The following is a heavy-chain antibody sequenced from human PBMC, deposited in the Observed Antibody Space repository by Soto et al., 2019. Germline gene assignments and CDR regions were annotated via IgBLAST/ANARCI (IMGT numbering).Heavy chain of an antibody. CDR3: ARSGDPSGYYYVFDY. J-gene: IGHJ4*02. V-gene: IGHV4-59*01. CDR1: GGSINTYY. D-gene: IGHD3-22*01. CDR2: IYSSGST. Sequence: LSLTCTVSGGSINTYYWSWIRQAPGKGLEWIGHIYSSGSTNYNPSLKSRVTISVDTSKNRFSLELGSVTAADTAVYFCARSGDPSGYYYVFDYWGQGTLVTVSS.